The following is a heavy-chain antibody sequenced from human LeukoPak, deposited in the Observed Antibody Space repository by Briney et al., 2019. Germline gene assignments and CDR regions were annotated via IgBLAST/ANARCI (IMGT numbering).Heavy chain of an antibody. Sequence: GGSLRPSCAASGFTFSSYSMNWVRQAPGKGLEWVSSISSSSSYIYYADSVKGRFTISRDNAKNSLYLQMNSLRAEDTAVYYCARGIAAAGNNYWGQGTLVTVSS. CDR3: ARGIAAAGNNY. D-gene: IGHD6-13*01. J-gene: IGHJ4*02. CDR2: ISSSSSYI. CDR1: GFTFSSYS. V-gene: IGHV3-21*01.